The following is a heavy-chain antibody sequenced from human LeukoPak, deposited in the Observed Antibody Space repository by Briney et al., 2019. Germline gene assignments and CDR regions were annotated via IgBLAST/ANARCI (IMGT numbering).Heavy chain of an antibody. J-gene: IGHJ4*02. CDR2: IYGADDK. V-gene: IGHV2-5*02. CDR1: GFSLNISGVS. CDR3: VLSSGYTYASFDL. Sequence: NESGPTLVNPTQTLTLTCTFSGFSLNISGVSVGWLRQPPGKAPEWLALIYGADDKRYSPSLQSRLTIVKDTSKNQLVLAMTNMDPVDTATYYCVLSSGYTYASFDLWGQGTLVTVSS. D-gene: IGHD5-18*01.